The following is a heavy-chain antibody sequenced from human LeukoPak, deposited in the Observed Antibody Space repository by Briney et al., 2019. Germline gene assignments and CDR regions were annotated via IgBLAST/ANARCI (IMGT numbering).Heavy chain of an antibody. J-gene: IGHJ4*02. V-gene: IGHV7-4-1*02. CDR1: GYTFSSYN. CDR3: AATQPGSPFREDF. Sequence: ASVKVSCKASGYTFSSYNMNWVRQAPGQGPEWMGWINSNTGNPTYAQGFTGRFVFSLDTSVSTAYLQISSLKAEDTAVYYCAATQPGSPFREDFWGQGTLVTVSS. D-gene: IGHD3-10*01. CDR2: INSNTGNP.